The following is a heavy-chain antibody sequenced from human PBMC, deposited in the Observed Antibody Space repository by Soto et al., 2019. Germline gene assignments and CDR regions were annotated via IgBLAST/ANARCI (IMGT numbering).Heavy chain of an antibody. CDR3: ARQGFGPLHGIVDV. V-gene: IGHV4-59*08. CDR1: GGSISSYY. D-gene: IGHD3-10*01. Sequence: QVQLQESGPGLVKPSETLSLSCTVSGGSISSYYWSWFRQSPGKRMEWIGYVHHSWGSSYNPSLQSRVAISLATSKSQFSLKVTSVTATDTAVYYCARQGFGPLHGIVDVWGQGTTVTVSS. J-gene: IGHJ6*02. CDR2: VHHSWGS.